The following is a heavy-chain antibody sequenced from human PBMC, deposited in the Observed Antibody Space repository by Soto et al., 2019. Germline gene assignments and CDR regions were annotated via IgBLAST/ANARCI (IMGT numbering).Heavy chain of an antibody. J-gene: IGHJ4*02. CDR1: GDSISSDY. CDR2: IYYTGDT. D-gene: IGHD6-13*01. CDR3: ARTAGSWYLRYYFDY. V-gene: IGHV4-59*01. Sequence: ETLSLTCTVSGDSISSDYWTWIRQPPGQGLEWIGYIYYTGDTNYNPSLKSRVTISVDSSKNQFFMKLSSVTAADTAVYYCARTAGSWYLRYYFDYWGQGALVTVSS.